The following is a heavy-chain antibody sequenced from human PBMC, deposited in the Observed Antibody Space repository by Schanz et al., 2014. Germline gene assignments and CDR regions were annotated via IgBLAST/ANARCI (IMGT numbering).Heavy chain of an antibody. CDR1: GFTFSSYS. CDR3: ARDSDRATMVRTYNWFDP. V-gene: IGHV3-48*02. D-gene: IGHD3-10*01. Sequence: VQLVESGGGLVKPGGSLRLSCAVSGFTFSSYSMNWVRQAPGKGLEWVSYISSSSSTIYYADSVKGRFTISRDNAKNSLYLQMNSLRDEDTAVYYCARDSDRATMVRTYNWFDPWGQGTLVTVSS. CDR2: ISSSSSTI. J-gene: IGHJ5*02.